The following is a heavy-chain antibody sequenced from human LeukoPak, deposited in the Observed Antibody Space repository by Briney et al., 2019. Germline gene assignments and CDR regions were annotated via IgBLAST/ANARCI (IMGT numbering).Heavy chain of an antibody. V-gene: IGHV3-30-3*01. CDR3: GRSNTYDPIAVASYFDY. CDR1: GFTFSSYA. Sequence: PGRSLRLSCSASGFTFSSYAMHWVRQAPGKGLEWVAVISYDGSNKYYADSVKGRFTISRDNSKNALYLQMNSLRPEDTAVYYCGRSNTYDPIAVASYFDYWGQGTLVTVSS. D-gene: IGHD6-19*01. CDR2: ISYDGSNK. J-gene: IGHJ4*02.